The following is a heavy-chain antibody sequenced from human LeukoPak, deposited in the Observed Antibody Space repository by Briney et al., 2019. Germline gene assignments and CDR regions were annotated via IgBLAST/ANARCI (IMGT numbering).Heavy chain of an antibody. Sequence: GSLRLSCAASGFTFSSYAMSWVRQAPGKGLEGVSAISGSGGSTYYADSVKGRFTISRDNSKNTLYLQMNSLRAEDTAVYYCAKPNLSFSSGWPPSYYFDYWGQGTLVTVSS. CDR2: ISGSGGST. J-gene: IGHJ4*02. CDR1: GFTFSSYA. V-gene: IGHV3-23*01. D-gene: IGHD6-19*01. CDR3: AKPNLSFSSGWPPSYYFDY.